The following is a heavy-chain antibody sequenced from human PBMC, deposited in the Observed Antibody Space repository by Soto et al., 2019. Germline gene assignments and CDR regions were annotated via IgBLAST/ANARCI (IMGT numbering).Heavy chain of an antibody. V-gene: IGHV1-2*02. Sequence: ASVKVSCKASGYTFTGYYMHWVRQAPGQGLEWMGWINPNSGGTNYVQKFQGRVTMTRDTSTSTVYMELSSLRSEDTAVYYCARDSSGYYFDYWGQGTLVTVSS. CDR1: GYTFTGYY. J-gene: IGHJ4*02. D-gene: IGHD3-22*01. CDR3: ARDSSGYYFDY. CDR2: INPNSGGT.